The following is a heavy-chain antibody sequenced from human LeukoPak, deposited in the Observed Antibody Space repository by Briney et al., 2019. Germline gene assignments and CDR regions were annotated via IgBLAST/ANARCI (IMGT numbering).Heavy chain of an antibody. J-gene: IGHJ3*02. CDR3: ARNGGYYYGSGPIDI. V-gene: IGHV3-21*01. Sequence: GGSLRLSCAASGFTFSSYSMNWVRQAPGKGLEWVSSISSSSSYIYYADSVKGRFTISRDNAKNSLYLQMNSLRAEDTAVYYCARNGGYYYGSGPIDIWGQGTMVTVSS. D-gene: IGHD3-10*01. CDR1: GFTFSSYS. CDR2: ISSSSSYI.